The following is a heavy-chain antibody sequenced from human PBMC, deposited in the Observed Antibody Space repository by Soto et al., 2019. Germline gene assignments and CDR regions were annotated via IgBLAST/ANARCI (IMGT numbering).Heavy chain of an antibody. D-gene: IGHD1-26*01. J-gene: IGHJ6*02. CDR1: GGSIDGYN. CDR3: ASQGSGNLHGLVDV. CDR2: VYYNGGS. Sequence: QVQLQESGPGLVKPSETLSLTCTVSGGSIDGYNCAWIRQPPGKALEWVGYVYYNGGSSYNPSLKSRVTLSMETSKSQFSLQLRSVTAADTAVYYCASQGSGNLHGLVDVWGRGTTVTVSS. V-gene: IGHV4-59*08.